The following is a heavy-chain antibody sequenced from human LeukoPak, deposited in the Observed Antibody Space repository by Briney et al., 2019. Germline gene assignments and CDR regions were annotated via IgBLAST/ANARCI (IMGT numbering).Heavy chain of an antibody. CDR1: GGSFSGYY. Sequence: SETLSLTCAVYGGSFSGYYWSWIRQPPGKGLEWIGEINHSGGTNYNPSLKSRVTISVDTSKNQFSLKLSSVTAADTAVYYCARHRSVAVAGTYYFDYWGQGTLVTVSS. V-gene: IGHV4-34*01. CDR3: ARHRSVAVAGTYYFDY. J-gene: IGHJ4*02. CDR2: INHSGGT. D-gene: IGHD6-19*01.